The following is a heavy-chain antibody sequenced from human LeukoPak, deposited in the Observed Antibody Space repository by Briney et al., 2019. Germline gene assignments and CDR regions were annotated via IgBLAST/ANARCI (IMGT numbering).Heavy chain of an antibody. CDR3: ARDEGYNILTGFDY. CDR2: INRDGSST. V-gene: IGHV3-74*01. D-gene: IGHD3-9*01. J-gene: IGHJ4*02. CDR1: GIIFSNYW. Sequence: GGSLRLSCAASGIIFSNYWMHWVRQAPGKGLVWVSRINRDGSSTSYADSVKGRFTISRDNAKNTLYLQMDSLRAEDTAVYYCARDEGYNILTGFDYWGQGTLVTVSS.